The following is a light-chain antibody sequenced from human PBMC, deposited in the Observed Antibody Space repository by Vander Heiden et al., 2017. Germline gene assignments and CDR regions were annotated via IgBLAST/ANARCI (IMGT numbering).Light chain of an antibody. J-gene: IGLJ1*01. Sequence: QSALTQPRSVSGSPGQSVTISCTGTSSNVGGYNFVSWFQQHPGKAPKLMIDDVTKRPSGVPDRFSGSKSGNTASLTISGLQADDEADYYCCSYAGGYIYVFGTGTKVTVL. CDR1: SSNVGGYNF. V-gene: IGLV2-11*01. CDR3: CSYAGGYIYV. CDR2: DVT.